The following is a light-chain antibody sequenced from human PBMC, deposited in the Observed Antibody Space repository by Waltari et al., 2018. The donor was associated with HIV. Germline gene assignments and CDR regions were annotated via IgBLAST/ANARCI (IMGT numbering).Light chain of an antibody. CDR2: DAS. CDR1: QDICND. Sequence: DIQMTQSPSSLSASVGDRVTITCQESQDICNDLNWYQQQPGKAPQLLIYDASNVGTGVPSRFSGSGSGTDFTVTISSLQPEDIATYYCQQYDNLPLTFGQGTKLEIK. J-gene: IGKJ2*01. CDR3: QQYDNLPLT. V-gene: IGKV1-33*01.